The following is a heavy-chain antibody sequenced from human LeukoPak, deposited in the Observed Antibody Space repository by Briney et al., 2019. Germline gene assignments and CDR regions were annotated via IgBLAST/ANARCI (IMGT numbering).Heavy chain of an antibody. CDR2: ISGSGGST. CDR1: GFTFRDYS. J-gene: IGHJ4*02. D-gene: IGHD3-10*01. CDR3: AKVPSMVRGVAFDY. Sequence: PGGSLRLSCAASGFTFRDYSMTWVRQAPGKGLEWVPAISGSGGSTYYADSVKGRFTISRDNSKNTLYLQMNSLRAEDTAVYYCAKVPSMVRGVAFDYWGQGTLVTVSS. V-gene: IGHV3-23*01.